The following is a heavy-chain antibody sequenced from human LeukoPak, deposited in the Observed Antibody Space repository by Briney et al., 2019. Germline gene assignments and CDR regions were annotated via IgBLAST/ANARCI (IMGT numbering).Heavy chain of an antibody. V-gene: IGHV1-18*01. CDR1: GYTFTSYG. CDR3: ARYPLSYSSNWHYYFDY. CDR2: ISGSNGNT. D-gene: IGHD6-13*01. J-gene: IGHJ4*02. Sequence: ASVKVSCKASGYTFTSYGVSWVRQAPGQGLEWMGRISGSNGNTNNAQKVQGRVTMTTDTYTSTAYMELRSLRSDDTAVYYCARYPLSYSSNWHYYFDYWGQGTLLTVSS.